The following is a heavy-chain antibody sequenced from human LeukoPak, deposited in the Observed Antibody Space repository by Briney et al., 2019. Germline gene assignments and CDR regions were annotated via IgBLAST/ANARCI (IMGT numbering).Heavy chain of an antibody. V-gene: IGHV4-59*01. Sequence: SETLSLTCTVSGGSISSSFWNWIRQSPGKGLERIGYIYHSGSTNSNPPLKSRVTISIDTPKNQFSLKLSSVTAADTAVCYCVRLQYRGGNCYVSAFDIWGQGTMVTVSS. CDR3: VRLQYRGGNCYVSAFDI. CDR2: IYHSGST. J-gene: IGHJ3*02. CDR1: GGSISSSF. D-gene: IGHD2-21*01.